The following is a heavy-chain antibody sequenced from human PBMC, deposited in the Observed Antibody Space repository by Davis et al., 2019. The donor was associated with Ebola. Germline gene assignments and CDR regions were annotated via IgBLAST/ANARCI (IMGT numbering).Heavy chain of an antibody. CDR2: ISYDGSNK. CDR3: ARDFSGESSGWYGIVDY. CDR1: GFTFSSYA. V-gene: IGHV3-30-3*01. J-gene: IGHJ4*02. D-gene: IGHD6-19*01. Sequence: GESLKISCAASGFTFSSYALHWVRQAPGKGLAWVAVISYDGSNKYYADSVKGRFTISRDNSKNTLYLQMNSLRAEDTAVYYCARDFSGESSGWYGIVDYWGQGTLVTVSS.